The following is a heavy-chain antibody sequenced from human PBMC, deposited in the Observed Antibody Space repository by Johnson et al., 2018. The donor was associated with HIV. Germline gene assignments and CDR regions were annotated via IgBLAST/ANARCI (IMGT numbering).Heavy chain of an antibody. D-gene: IGHD5-12*01. CDR2: TWFDGSNK. Sequence: QMQLVESGGGVVQPGRSLPLSCAASGFTFSNYGMHWVRQAPGKGLEWVAVTWFDGSNKYYSDSVKGRFTISRDNSKSTLYLQMHSLTPEDTAVYYCARGAVSGYVSVDAFHIWGQGTLVTVSS. CDR1: GFTFSNYG. CDR3: ARGAVSGYVSVDAFHI. J-gene: IGHJ3*02. V-gene: IGHV3-33*01.